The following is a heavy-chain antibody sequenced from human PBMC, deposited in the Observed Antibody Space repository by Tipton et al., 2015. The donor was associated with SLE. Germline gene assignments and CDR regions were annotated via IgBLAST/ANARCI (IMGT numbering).Heavy chain of an antibody. D-gene: IGHD1-26*01. CDR3: ARGGGSYYDY. CDR1: GGSITSGSHY. CDR2: IYSSGSP. Sequence: TLSLTCTVSGGSITSGSHYWTWIRQPAGKGLEWIGHIYSSGSPNYSPSLRSRATISVDTSKNQFSLKLSSVTAADTAVYYCARGGGSYYDYWGQGTLVTVSS. V-gene: IGHV4-61*09. J-gene: IGHJ4*02.